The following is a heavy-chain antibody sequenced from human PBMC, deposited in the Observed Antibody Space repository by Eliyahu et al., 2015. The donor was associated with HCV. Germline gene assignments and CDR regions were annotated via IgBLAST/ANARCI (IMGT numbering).Heavy chain of an antibody. CDR1: GVXISDYY. CDR3: ARHWEYGGGDYEASFDF. D-gene: IGHD2-21*02. J-gene: IGHJ4*02. CDR2: VYYNGRT. V-gene: IGHV4-59*08. Sequence: QVQLQESGPRLVKPSETLSLNCSVSGVXISDYYWSWIRRPPGEALEWIGYVYYNGRTKYNPSLKSRVTMSLDTSKNQFSLKVTSVTAADTAVYHCARHWEYGGGDYEASFDFWGQGTLVTVSS.